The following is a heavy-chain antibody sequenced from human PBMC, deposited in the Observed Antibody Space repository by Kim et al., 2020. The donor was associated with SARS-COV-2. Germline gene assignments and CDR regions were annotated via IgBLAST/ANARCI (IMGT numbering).Heavy chain of an antibody. Sequence: KFQGRVTITADKSTSTAYMELSSLRSEDTAVYYCARDKDSGYDEPGMDVWGQGTTVTVSS. D-gene: IGHD5-12*01. CDR3: ARDKDSGYDEPGMDV. J-gene: IGHJ6*02. V-gene: IGHV1-69*04.